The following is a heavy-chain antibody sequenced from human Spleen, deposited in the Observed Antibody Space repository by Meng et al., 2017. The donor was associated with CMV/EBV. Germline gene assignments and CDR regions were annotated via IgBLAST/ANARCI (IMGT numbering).Heavy chain of an antibody. J-gene: IGHJ4*02. CDR3: AKDFCSSTSCFFDH. V-gene: IGHV3-11*01. CDR2: ISSSGSTI. CDR1: GFTFSDYY. Sequence: GGSLRLSCAASGFTFSDYYMSWIRQAPGKGLEWVSYISSSGSTIYYADSVKGRFTISRDNNKNSLYLQMNSLRSEDTAVYYCAKDFCSSTSCFFDHWGQGTLVTVSS. D-gene: IGHD2-2*01.